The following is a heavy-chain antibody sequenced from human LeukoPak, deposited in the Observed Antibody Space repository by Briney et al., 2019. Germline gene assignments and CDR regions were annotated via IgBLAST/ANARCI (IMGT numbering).Heavy chain of an antibody. D-gene: IGHD1-26*01. Sequence: SQTLSLTCTVSGGSISSGGYYWSWIRQPAGKGLEYIGRIYSTGSTNYNPSLRSRVTISVDTSKNHFSLKLSSVTAADTAVYYCASRGRWGQGTLVTVSS. CDR2: IYSTGST. J-gene: IGHJ4*02. CDR3: ASRGR. V-gene: IGHV4-61*02. CDR1: GGSISSGGYY.